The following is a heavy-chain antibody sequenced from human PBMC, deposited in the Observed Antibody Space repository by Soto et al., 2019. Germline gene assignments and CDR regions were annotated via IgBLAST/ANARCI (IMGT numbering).Heavy chain of an antibody. Sequence: SVKVSCKASGGTFSIYAISGVGQSRLRWRDGMGGIIPIFGTANYAQKFQGRVTITADKSTSTAYMELSSLRSEDTAVYYCARTTGGRFLEWLPPYYYYGMDVWGQGTTVTVSS. J-gene: IGHJ6*02. D-gene: IGHD3-3*01. CDR2: IIPIFGTA. CDR1: GGTFSIYA. V-gene: IGHV1-69*06. CDR3: ARTTGGRFLEWLPPYYYYGMDV.